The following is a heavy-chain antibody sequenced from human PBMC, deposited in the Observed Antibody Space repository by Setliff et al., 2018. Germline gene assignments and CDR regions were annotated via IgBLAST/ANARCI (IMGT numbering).Heavy chain of an antibody. Sequence: GGSLRLSCAASGFSISDHYMDWVRQAPGKGLEWVGRTKSKANAGYMEYAASVKDRFTISRDNSKNTLYLQMTSLRAEDTAVYYCAKDGGPYYYDSSGYWHYWGQGTLVTVSS. J-gene: IGHJ4*02. CDR3: AKDGGPYYYDSSGYWHY. CDR2: TKSKANAGYM. CDR1: GFSISDHY. D-gene: IGHD3-22*01. V-gene: IGHV3-72*01.